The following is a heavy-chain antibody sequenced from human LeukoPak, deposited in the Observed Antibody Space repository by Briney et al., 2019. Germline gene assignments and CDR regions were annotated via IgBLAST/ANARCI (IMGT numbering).Heavy chain of an antibody. CDR2: IYTSGST. J-gene: IGHJ3*02. CDR3: ARAPHYYGSGSYARDAFDI. V-gene: IGHV4-4*07. Sequence: PSETLSLTCTVSGGSISSYYWSWIRQPAGKGLEWIGRIYTSGSTNYNPSLKSRVTMSVDTSKNQFSLKLSSVTAADTAVYCCARAPHYYGSGSYARDAFDIWGQGTMVTVSS. D-gene: IGHD3-10*01. CDR1: GGSISSYY.